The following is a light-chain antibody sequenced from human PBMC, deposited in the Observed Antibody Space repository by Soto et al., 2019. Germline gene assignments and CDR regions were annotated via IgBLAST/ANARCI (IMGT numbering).Light chain of an antibody. Sequence: DIQMTQSPSSVSASVGDRVTITCRASQGIRNWLAWYQQKPGKAPKLLIYHASSLKSGVPSRFSGSGFGTDFTLTISSLQPEDFATYYRQQSDSFPRTFGPGTTVDIK. CDR3: QQSDSFPRT. J-gene: IGKJ3*01. CDR2: HAS. V-gene: IGKV1D-12*01. CDR1: QGIRNW.